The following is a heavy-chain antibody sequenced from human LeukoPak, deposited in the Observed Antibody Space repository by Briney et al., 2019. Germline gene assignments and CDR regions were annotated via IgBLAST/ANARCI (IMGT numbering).Heavy chain of an antibody. Sequence: GGSLRLSCAASGFTFDDYAMHWVRQAPGKGLEWVAVIWYDGSNKYYADSVKGRFTISRDNSENTLYLQMNSLRAEDTAVYYCARGDYDYVWGSSDWGQGTLVTVSS. CDR2: IWYDGSNK. J-gene: IGHJ4*02. CDR1: GFTFDDYA. V-gene: IGHV3-33*08. CDR3: ARGDYDYVWGSSD. D-gene: IGHD3-16*01.